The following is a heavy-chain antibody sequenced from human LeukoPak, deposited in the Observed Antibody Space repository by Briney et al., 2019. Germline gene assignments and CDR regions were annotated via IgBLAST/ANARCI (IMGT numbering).Heavy chain of an antibody. CDR2: ISYDGTKT. V-gene: IGHV3-30*18. CDR3: AKSSWGEAHGADY. Sequence: PGGSLRLSCAASGFTFSSYGIHWVRQAPGKGLEWVALISYDGTKTYYADSVKGRFTISRDNSKNTLYLQMNSLRAEDTAVYYCAKSSWGEAHGADYWGQGTLVTVSS. D-gene: IGHD3-10*01. J-gene: IGHJ4*02. CDR1: GFTFSSYG.